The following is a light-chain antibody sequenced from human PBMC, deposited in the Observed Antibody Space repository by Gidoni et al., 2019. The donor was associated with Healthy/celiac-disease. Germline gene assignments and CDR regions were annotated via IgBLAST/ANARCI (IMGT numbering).Light chain of an antibody. CDR1: QSISSY. V-gene: IGKV1-39*01. CDR3: QQSYSTPRVT. J-gene: IGKJ2*01. CDR2: AAS. Sequence: DIQMTQSPSSLSASVGDSVTITCRASQSISSYLNWYQQKPGKAPKLLIYAASSLQSGVPSRFSGSGSGTDFTLTISSLQPEDFATYYCQQSYSTPRVTFXXXTKLEIK.